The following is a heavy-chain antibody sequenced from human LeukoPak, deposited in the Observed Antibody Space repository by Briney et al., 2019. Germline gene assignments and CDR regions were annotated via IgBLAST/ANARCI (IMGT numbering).Heavy chain of an antibody. Sequence: PSETLSLTRTVSGGSISSTSYYWGWIRQPPGKGLEWIGSIYYSGTTYYNPSLKSRVTISVDTSKNQFSLKLSSVTAADTAVYYCASRLRWPSYFDYWGQGTPVTVSS. CDR1: GGSISSTSYY. D-gene: IGHD4-23*01. V-gene: IGHV4-39*01. J-gene: IGHJ4*02. CDR3: ASRLRWPSYFDY. CDR2: IYYSGTT.